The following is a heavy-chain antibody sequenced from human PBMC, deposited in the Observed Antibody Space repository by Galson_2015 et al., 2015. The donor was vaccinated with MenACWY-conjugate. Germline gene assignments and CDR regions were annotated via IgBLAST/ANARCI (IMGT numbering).Heavy chain of an antibody. Sequence: SLRLSCAASGFTFSSYAMHWVRQAPGKGLEWVAVIWYGGSNKYYADSVKGRFTISRDNSKNTLYLQMNSLRAEDTAVYYCAREVTYYYGSGSYGAFDIWGQGTMVTVSS. V-gene: IGHV3-33*01. CDR2: IWYGGSNK. J-gene: IGHJ3*02. CDR3: AREVTYYYGSGSYGAFDI. D-gene: IGHD3-10*01. CDR1: GFTFSSYA.